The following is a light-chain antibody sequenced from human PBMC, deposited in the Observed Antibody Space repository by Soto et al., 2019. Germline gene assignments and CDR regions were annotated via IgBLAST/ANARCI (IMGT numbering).Light chain of an antibody. Sequence: QPVLTQSSSASASLGSSVKLTCTLSSGHSSYIIAWHQQQPGKSPRYLMKLEGSGSYNKGSGVPDRFSGSSSGADRYLTIYNLQFEDEADYYSETWDSNILVFGGGTKVTVL. CDR1: SGHSSYI. CDR2: LEGSGSY. J-gene: IGLJ2*01. V-gene: IGLV4-60*02. CDR3: ETWDSNILV.